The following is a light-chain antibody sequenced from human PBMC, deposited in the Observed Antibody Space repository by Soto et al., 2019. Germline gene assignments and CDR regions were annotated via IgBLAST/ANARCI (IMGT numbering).Light chain of an antibody. Sequence: DFQMTQSPSTLSASVGDRVTITCRASQSITIYLNWYQQKPGEAPNLLIFGASTLQSGVPSRFSGSGSGTDFTLTISSLQPEDFATYYCQQSYSTLWTFGQGTKVDIK. CDR1: QSITIY. CDR3: QQSYSTLWT. J-gene: IGKJ1*01. CDR2: GAS. V-gene: IGKV1-39*01.